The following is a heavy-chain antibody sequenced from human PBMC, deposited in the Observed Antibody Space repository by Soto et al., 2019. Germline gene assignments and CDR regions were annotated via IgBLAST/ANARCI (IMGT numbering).Heavy chain of an antibody. D-gene: IGHD5-18*01. CDR3: ARGEGYSYGHPYYYYGMDV. CDR2: IIPIFGTA. J-gene: IGHJ6*02. Sequence: ASVKVSCKASGGTFSSYAISWVRQAPGQGLEWMGGIIPIFGTANYAQKFQGRVTITADESTSTAYMELSSLRSEDTAVYYCARGEGYSYGHPYYYYGMDVWGQGTTVTVSS. CDR1: GGTFSSYA. V-gene: IGHV1-69*13.